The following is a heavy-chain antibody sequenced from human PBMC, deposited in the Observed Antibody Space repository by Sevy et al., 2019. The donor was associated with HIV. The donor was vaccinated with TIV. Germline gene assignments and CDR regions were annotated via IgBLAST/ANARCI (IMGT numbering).Heavy chain of an antibody. J-gene: IGHJ4*02. Sequence: GGSLRLSCAASGFTFSNYWMHWVRQAPGKGLVWVSRIYTDGTYTNYADSVKGRFTISRDNAKNTLYLQMNSLRAEDTGVYYCARDVNWNYGDYWGQGTLVSVSS. V-gene: IGHV3-74*01. D-gene: IGHD1-7*01. CDR3: ARDVNWNYGDY. CDR1: GFTFSNYW. CDR2: IYTDGTYT.